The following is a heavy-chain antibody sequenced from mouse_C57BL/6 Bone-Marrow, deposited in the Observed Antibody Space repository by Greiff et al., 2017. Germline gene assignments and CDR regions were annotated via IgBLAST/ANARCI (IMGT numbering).Heavy chain of an antibody. V-gene: IGHV1-69*01. CDR2: IDPSDSYT. D-gene: IGHD2-5*01. CDR1: GYTFTSYW. J-gene: IGHJ2*01. Sequence: QVQLQQPGAELVMPGASVKLSCKASGYTFTSYWMHWVKQRPGQGLEWIGEIDPSDSYTNYNQKFKGKSTLTVDKSSSTAYMQLSSLTSEDSAVYYCARRDYYSNLDWGQGTTLTVSS. CDR3: ARRDYYSNLD.